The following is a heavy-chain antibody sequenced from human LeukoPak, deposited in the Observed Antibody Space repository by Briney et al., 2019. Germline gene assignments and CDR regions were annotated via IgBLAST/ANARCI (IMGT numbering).Heavy chain of an antibody. V-gene: IGHV3-73*01. D-gene: IGHD2-2*01. CDR1: GFTFSGSA. J-gene: IGHJ4*02. Sequence: RGSLKLSCAASGFTFSGSAMHWVRQASGKGLEWVGRIRSKANSYATAYAASVKGRFTISRDDSKNTAYLQMNSLKTEDTAVYYCTPHVGSSTSWDPFDYWGQGTLVTVSS. CDR3: TPHVGSSTSWDPFDY. CDR2: IRSKANSYAT.